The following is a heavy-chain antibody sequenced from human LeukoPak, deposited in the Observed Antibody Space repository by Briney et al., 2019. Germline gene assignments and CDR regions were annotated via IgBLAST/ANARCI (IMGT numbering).Heavy chain of an antibody. V-gene: IGHV4-4*07. J-gene: IGHJ4*02. Sequence: PSETLSLTCSVSGASISTYHWSWIRQPAGKGLEWIGRIYSSGITKYNQSLESRVTMSVDTSTNQFSLKLSSVTAADTAVYYCATTSGSFHHWGQGALVIVSS. CDR3: ATTSGSFHH. D-gene: IGHD3-3*01. CDR1: GASISTYH. CDR2: IYSSGIT.